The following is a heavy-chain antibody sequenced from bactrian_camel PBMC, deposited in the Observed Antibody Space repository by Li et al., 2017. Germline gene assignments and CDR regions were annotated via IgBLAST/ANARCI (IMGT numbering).Heavy chain of an antibody. CDR3: AAGGLWYNYWG. J-gene: IGHJ4*01. CDR2: ISTDGST. CDR1: GTAPGYTFADY. V-gene: IGHV3S53*01. Sequence: HVQLVESGGGSVQAGGSLRLTCTVSGTAPGYTFADYHAYWYRSLPGDECELVAGISTDGSTEYGDSVKGRFTVSRDNAKNTVYLQMNSLKSEDTALYYCAAGGLWYNYWGWGQGTQVTVS. D-gene: IGHD5*01.